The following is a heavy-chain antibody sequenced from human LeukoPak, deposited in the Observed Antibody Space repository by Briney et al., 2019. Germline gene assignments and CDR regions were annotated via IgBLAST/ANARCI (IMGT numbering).Heavy chain of an antibody. D-gene: IGHD3-10*01. V-gene: IGHV4-59*11. CDR1: GGSISGHY. CDR2: IYYSGST. CDR3: ARVRTPYGYYGMDV. Sequence: SETLSLICTVSGGSISGHYWSWIRQPPGKGLEWIGYIYYSGSTNYNPSLKSRVTISVDTSKNQFSLKLSSVTAADTAVYYCARVRTPYGYYGMDVWGQGTTVTVSS. J-gene: IGHJ6*02.